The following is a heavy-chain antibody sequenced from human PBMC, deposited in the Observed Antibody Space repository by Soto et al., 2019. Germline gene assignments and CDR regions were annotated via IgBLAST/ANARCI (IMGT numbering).Heavy chain of an antibody. Sequence: ASVKVSCKVSGYTLTELSMHWVRQAPGKGLEWMGGFDPEDGETIYAQKFQGRVTMTEDTSTDTAYMELSSLRSEDTAVYYCATVKGYDFWSGYYKARNWFDPWGQGTLVTVSS. V-gene: IGHV1-24*01. CDR2: FDPEDGET. D-gene: IGHD3-3*01. CDR3: ATVKGYDFWSGYYKARNWFDP. CDR1: GYTLTELS. J-gene: IGHJ5*02.